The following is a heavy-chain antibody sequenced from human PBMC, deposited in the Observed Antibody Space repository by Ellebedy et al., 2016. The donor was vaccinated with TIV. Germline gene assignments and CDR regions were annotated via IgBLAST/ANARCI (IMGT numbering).Heavy chain of an antibody. CDR3: ARRMGRGVKGKFPLDV. V-gene: IGHV5-51*01. J-gene: IGHJ6*02. Sequence: PGGSLRLSCEGSGYMFSTYWNAWVRQMPGKGLEWMGIIYPGDSDTTYSPSFRGQVTMSVDKSINTVYLQWNSLKASDTAMYYCARRMGRGVKGKFPLDVWGQGTTVIVSS. CDR2: IYPGDSDT. D-gene: IGHD3-10*01. CDR1: GYMFSTYW.